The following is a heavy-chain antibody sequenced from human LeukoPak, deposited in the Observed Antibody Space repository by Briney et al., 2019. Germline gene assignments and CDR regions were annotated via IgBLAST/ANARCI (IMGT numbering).Heavy chain of an antibody. CDR2: IYYSGST. CDR3: ARERQTGPYYFDY. D-gene: IGHD7-27*01. CDR1: GGSISSYY. Sequence: SETLSLTCTVSGGSISSYYWSWIRQPPGKGLEWIGYIYYSGSTNYNPSLKSRVTISVDTSKNQFSLKLSSVTAADTAVYYCARERQTGPYYFDYWGQGTLVTVSS. J-gene: IGHJ4*02. V-gene: IGHV4-59*01.